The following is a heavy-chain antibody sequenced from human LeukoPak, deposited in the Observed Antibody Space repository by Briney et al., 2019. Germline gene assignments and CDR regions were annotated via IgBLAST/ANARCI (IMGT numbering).Heavy chain of an antibody. CDR3: ARQPDRYNWFDP. V-gene: IGHV4-39*01. D-gene: IGHD3-22*01. J-gene: IGHJ5*02. CDR2: IYYSGST. CDR1: GGSISSSSYY. Sequence: PSETLSLTCTVSGGSISSSSYYWGWLRQPPGKGLEWIGSIYYSGSTYYNPSLKSRVTISVDTSKNQFSLKLSSVTAADTAVYYCARQPDRYNWFDPWGQGTLVTVSS.